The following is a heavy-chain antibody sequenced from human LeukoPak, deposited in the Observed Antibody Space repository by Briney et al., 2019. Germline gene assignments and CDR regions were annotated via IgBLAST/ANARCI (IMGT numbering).Heavy chain of an antibody. CDR1: EYTFPSYS. D-gene: IGHD3-10*01. CDR3: VRGGRGRDDYFDY. J-gene: IGHJ4*02. V-gene: IGHV3-21*05. CDR2: VGTGGDDI. Sequence: PGGSLRLSCAASEYTFPSYSLNWVRQSPGKGLEWISYVGTGGDDIYYADSVTGRFTISRDNAEKSVYLQMNSLRVEDTAVYYCVRGGRGRDDYFDYWGQGTQLTVSS.